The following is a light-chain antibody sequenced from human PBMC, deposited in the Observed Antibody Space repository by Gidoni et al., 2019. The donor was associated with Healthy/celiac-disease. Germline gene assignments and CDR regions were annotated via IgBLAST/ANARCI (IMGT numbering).Light chain of an antibody. J-gene: IGKJ3*01. CDR1: QSVSSN. Sequence: EIVMTQSPATLSVSPGERATLPCRASQSVSSNLAWYQQKPGQAPRLLIYGAATRATGIPARFSGSGSGTEFTLTISSLQSEDFAVYYCQQYNNWPRGFTFGPXTKVDIK. V-gene: IGKV3-15*01. CDR2: GAA. CDR3: QQYNNWPRGFT.